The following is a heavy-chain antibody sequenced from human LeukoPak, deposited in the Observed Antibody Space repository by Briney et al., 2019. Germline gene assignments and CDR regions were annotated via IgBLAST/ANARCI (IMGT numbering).Heavy chain of an antibody. Sequence: SETLSLTCTVSGGSISSGDYYWSWIRQPPGKGLEWIGYIYYSGSTYYNPSLKSRVTISVDTSKNQFSLKLSSVTAADTAVYYCARXLLNEXNHLDYWGQGXLXTXSS. J-gene: IGHJ4*02. CDR3: ARXLLNEXNHLDY. CDR2: IYYSGST. CDR1: GGSISSGDYY. V-gene: IGHV4-30-4*01. D-gene: IGHD1-1*01.